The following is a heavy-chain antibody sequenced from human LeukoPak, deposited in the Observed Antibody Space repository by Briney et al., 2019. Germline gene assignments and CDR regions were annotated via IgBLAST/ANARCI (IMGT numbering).Heavy chain of an antibody. CDR2: ISYDGSNK. J-gene: IGHJ4*02. Sequence: PGGSLRLSCAASGFTFSSYAMHWVRQAPGKGLEWVAVISYDGSNKYYADSVKGRFTISRDNSKNTLYLQMNSLRAEDTAVYYCARDGGYSSGWPLDYWGQGTLVTVPS. CDR3: ARDGGYSSGWPLDY. D-gene: IGHD6-19*01. V-gene: IGHV3-30*04. CDR1: GFTFSSYA.